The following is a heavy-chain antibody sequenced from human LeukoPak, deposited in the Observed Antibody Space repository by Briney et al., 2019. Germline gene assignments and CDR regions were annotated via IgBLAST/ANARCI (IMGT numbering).Heavy chain of an antibody. D-gene: IGHD2-21*01. CDR2: ISYGGSNK. J-gene: IGHJ5*02. V-gene: IGHV3-30*18. CDR3: AKDFGEGHNWFDP. CDR1: GFTFSSYG. Sequence: GGSLRLSCAASGFTFSSYGMHWVRQAPGKGLEWVAVISYGGSNKYYADSVKGRFTISRDNSKNTLYLQMNSLRAEDTAVYYCAKDFGEGHNWFDPWGQGTLVTVSS.